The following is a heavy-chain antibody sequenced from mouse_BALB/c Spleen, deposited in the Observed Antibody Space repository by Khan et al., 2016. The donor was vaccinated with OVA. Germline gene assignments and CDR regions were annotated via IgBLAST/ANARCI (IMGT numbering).Heavy chain of an antibody. Sequence: EVQLQESGPGLVKPSQSLSLTCTVTGFSITSDYAWNWIRQFPGNKLEWMGYINYSGGTSYLPSLKSRISITRDTSKNHFFLQLNSVTTEDSATYYCAGWIAYWGQGTMVTVS. J-gene: IGHJ3*01. CDR1: GFSITSDYA. V-gene: IGHV3-2*02. CDR2: INYSGGT. CDR3: AGWIAY.